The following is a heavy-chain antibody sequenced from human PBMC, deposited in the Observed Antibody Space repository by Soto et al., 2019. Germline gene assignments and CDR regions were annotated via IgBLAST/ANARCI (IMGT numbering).Heavy chain of an antibody. CDR3: AGMVWFGDLLFDY. CDR1: DDSISSGAYY. D-gene: IGHD3-10*01. Sequence: PSETLSLTCTVSDDSISSGAYYWGLIRQPPGKGLEWIGTIQYRGSTYYNPSLKSRVTMSLDTSKNQYSLRLSSVTAADTAVYFCAGMVWFGDLLFDYWGPGTLVTVSS. J-gene: IGHJ4*02. V-gene: IGHV4-39*01. CDR2: IQYRGST.